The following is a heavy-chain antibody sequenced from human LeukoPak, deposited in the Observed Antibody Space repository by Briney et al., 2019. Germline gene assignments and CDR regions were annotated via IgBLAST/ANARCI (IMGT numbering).Heavy chain of an antibody. D-gene: IGHD6-13*01. J-gene: IGHJ4*02. CDR2: ISYDGSDK. V-gene: IGHV3-30*18. CDR1: GFTFTRSG. Sequence: GRSLRLSCAASGFTFTRSGMHWVRQAPGKGLEWLAVISYDGSDKYCADSVKGRFTISRDNSKNTLYLQMNSLRAEDTAVYYCAKDRSGSWSLDYWGQGTLVTVSS. CDR3: AKDRSGSWSLDY.